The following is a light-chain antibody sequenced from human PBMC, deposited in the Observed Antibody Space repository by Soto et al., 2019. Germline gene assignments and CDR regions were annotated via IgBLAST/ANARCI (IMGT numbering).Light chain of an antibody. Sequence: IQMTQSQSSLPASLVDRVTIPCQSSQNITNNLSWYQQKPGKAPNLLIYHASKLAKGVTSRFSGSGSGTDFSFIITSLQREDLATYYCQQYYGLPPLTFGQGTRLEIK. CDR3: QQYYGLPPLT. CDR2: HAS. CDR1: QNITNN. J-gene: IGKJ5*01. V-gene: IGKV1-33*01.